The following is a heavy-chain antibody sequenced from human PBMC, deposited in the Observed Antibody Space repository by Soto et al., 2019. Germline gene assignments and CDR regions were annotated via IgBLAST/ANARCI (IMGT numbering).Heavy chain of an antibody. V-gene: IGHV1-46*01. CDR3: ARERGA. CDR2: INPSGGST. J-gene: IGHJ4*02. CDR1: GYTFTDYR. D-gene: IGHD1-26*01. Sequence: QVQLVQSGAEVKEPGASVKVSCKASGYTFTDYRIHWVRQAPGQWLEWMGMINPSGGSTTYAQKFQGRVTMTRDTSTSTVYMELSSLRSEDTAVYYCARERGAWGQGTLVTVSS.